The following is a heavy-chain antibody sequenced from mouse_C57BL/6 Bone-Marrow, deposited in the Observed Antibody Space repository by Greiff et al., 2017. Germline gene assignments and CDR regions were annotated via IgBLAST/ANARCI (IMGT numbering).Heavy chain of an antibody. CDR2: LSSGGSYT. CDR3: ARSTIYYYAMDY. V-gene: IGHV5-6*01. CDR1: GFTFSSYG. D-gene: IGHD2-1*01. J-gene: IGHJ4*01. Sequence: EVKLVESGGDLVKPGGSLKLSCAASGFTFSSYGMSWVRQTPDKRLEWVATLSSGGSYTYYPDSVKGRFTISRDNAKNTLYLQMSSLKSEDTAMYYCARSTIYYYAMDYWGQGTSVTVSS.